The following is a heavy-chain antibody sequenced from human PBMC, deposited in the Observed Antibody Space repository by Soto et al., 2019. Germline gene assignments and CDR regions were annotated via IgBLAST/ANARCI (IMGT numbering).Heavy chain of an antibody. J-gene: IGHJ3*02. CDR2: ILVGGST. CDR3: AKATATGGGAFEI. D-gene: IGHD2-8*02. CDR1: GFICSSYD. V-gene: IGHV3-23*01. Sequence: EVQMLESGGGLAQPGGSLRLSCAVSGFICSSYDMSWVRQAPGKGLAWVSRILVGGSTHYEDSVQGRFTISRDTSKNTVYLHMNSLTAGDTAVYYCAKATATGGGAFEIYGQGTMVTVSS.